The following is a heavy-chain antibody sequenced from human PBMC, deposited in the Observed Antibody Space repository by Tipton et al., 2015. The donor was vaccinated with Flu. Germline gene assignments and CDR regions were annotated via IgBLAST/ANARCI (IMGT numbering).Heavy chain of an antibody. CDR3: ARVAPQGNDDYDRL. V-gene: IGHV4-38-2*01. J-gene: IGHJ4*02. D-gene: IGHD3-16*01. CDR2: ISHTGNP. Sequence: TLSLTCAVSGYSITSGFFWGWIRLPPGKVLEWIATISHTGNPFYYPSLKSRATISIDSSKNQFSLRLSSVTAADTAVYYCARVAPQGNDDYDRLWGQGTLVTVSS. CDR1: GYSITSGFF.